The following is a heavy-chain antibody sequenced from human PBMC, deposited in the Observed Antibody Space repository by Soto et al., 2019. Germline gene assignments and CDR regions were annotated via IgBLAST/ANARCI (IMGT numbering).Heavy chain of an antibody. CDR2: ISGSGGST. CDR1: GFTFSRYA. D-gene: IGHD6-6*01. CDR3: AKDLGEYSSLLGYYDMDV. Sequence: EVQLLESGGGLVQPGGSLRLSCAASGFTFSRYAMSWVRQAPGKGLEWVSAISGSGGSTYYADSVKGRFTISRDNSKNTLYLQMNSLRAEDTAVYYCAKDLGEYSSLLGYYDMDVWGQGTTVTVSS. J-gene: IGHJ6*02. V-gene: IGHV3-23*01.